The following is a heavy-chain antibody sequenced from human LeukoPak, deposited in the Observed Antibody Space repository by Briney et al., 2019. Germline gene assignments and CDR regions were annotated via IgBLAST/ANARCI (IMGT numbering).Heavy chain of an antibody. CDR3: ARDIRTTNDY. D-gene: IGHD2/OR15-2a*01. CDR1: GFTFSSYS. Sequence: GGSLRLSCAASGFTFSSYSMNWVRQAPGKGLEWVSVIYSGGSTYYADSVKGRFTISRDNSKNTLYLQMNSLRAEDTAVYYCARDIRTTNDYWGQGTLVTVSS. CDR2: IYSGGST. V-gene: IGHV3-53*01. J-gene: IGHJ4*02.